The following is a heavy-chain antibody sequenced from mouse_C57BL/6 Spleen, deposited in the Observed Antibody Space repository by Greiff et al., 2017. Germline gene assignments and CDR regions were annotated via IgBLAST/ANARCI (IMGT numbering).Heavy chain of an antibody. CDR3: SSSYPLYDGYYEY. CDR1: GYTFTNYW. D-gene: IGHD2-3*01. V-gene: IGHV1-63*01. Sequence: VKLQESGAELVRPGTSVKMSCKASGYTFTNYWIGWAKQRPGHGLEWIGDLYPGDGYTNYNEKFKGKATLTADKSSSTAYMQFSSLTSEDSAIYYWSSSYPLYDGYYEYWGQGTLVTVSA. CDR2: LYPGDGYT. J-gene: IGHJ3*01.